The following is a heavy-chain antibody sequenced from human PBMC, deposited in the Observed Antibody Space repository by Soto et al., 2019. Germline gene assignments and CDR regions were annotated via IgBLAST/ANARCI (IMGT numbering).Heavy chain of an antibody. D-gene: IGHD5-12*01. CDR3: ARANGYKGYYFDY. V-gene: IGHV4-59*01. J-gene: IGHJ4*02. CDR2: IYYSGST. CDR1: GGSISSYY. Sequence: QVQLQESGPGLVKPSETLSLTCTVSGGSISSYYWSWIRQPPGKGLEWIGYIYYSGSTNYNPSLKSRATISVDTSKNQFSLKLSSVTAADTAVYYCARANGYKGYYFDYWGQGTLVTVSS.